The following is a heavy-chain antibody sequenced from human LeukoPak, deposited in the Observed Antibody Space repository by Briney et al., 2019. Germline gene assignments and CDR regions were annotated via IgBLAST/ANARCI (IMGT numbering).Heavy chain of an antibody. J-gene: IGHJ5*02. CDR2: IYYSGST. V-gene: IGHV4-39*07. D-gene: IGHD6-13*01. Sequence: PSETLSLTCTVSGGSISSSSYYWGWIRQPPGKGPEWIGSIYYSGSTYYNPSLKSRVTISVDTSKNQFSLKLSSVTAADTAVYYCARAYSSSWYFNWFDPWGQGTLVIVSS. CDR1: GGSISSSSYY. CDR3: ARAYSSSWYFNWFDP.